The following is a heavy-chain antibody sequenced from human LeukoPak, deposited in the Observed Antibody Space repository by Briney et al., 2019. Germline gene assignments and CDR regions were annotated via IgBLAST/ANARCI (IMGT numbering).Heavy chain of an antibody. V-gene: IGHV3-48*04. CDR2: ISSSSSTI. J-gene: IGHJ6*03. CDR1: GFTFSSYS. CDR3: ARDADDYYYYYYMDV. D-gene: IGHD4/OR15-4a*01. Sequence: GGSLRLSCAASGFTFSSYSMNWVRQAPGKGLEWVSYISSSSSTIYYADSVKGRFTISRDNAKNSLYLQMNSLRAEDTAVYYCARDADDYYYYYYMDVWGKGTTVTVSS.